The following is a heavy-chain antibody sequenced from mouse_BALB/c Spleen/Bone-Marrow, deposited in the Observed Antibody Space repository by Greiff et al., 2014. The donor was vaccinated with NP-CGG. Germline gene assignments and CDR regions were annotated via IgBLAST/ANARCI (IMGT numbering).Heavy chain of an antibody. CDR1: GYSITSGYS. D-gene: IGHD2-1*01. CDR3: ARREGNHAAWFAY. J-gene: IGHJ3*01. V-gene: IGHV3-1*02. Sequence: VQLQQSGPDLVKPSQSLSLTCTVTGYSITSGYSWHWIRQFPGDKLEWMGYIHYSGSTNYNPSLKSRISITRDTSKNQFFLQLNSVTTEDTATYYCARREGNHAAWFAYWGQGTLVTVSA. CDR2: IHYSGST.